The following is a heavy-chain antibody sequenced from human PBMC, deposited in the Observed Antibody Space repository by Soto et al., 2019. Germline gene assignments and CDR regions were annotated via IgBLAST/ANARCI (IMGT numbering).Heavy chain of an antibody. CDR1: GFTFSTYG. CDR3: ARCTVHFDY. Sequence: QVQLVESGGGVVQPGRSLRLSCAASGFTFSTYGIHWVRQAPGKGLEWVAVIWYAGSNKHYADSVQGRVPISGDNSKNTLYLQMNSLRASDTAMYNCARCTVHFDYWGQGTLVTVSS. V-gene: IGHV3-33*01. J-gene: IGHJ4*02. CDR2: IWYAGSNK. D-gene: IGHD4-17*01.